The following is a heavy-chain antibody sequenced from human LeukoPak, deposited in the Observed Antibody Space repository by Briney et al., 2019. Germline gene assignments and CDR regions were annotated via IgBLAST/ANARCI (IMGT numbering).Heavy chain of an antibody. CDR1: GFPFSTFL. V-gene: IGHV3-7*01. Sequence: GGSLRLSCEASGFPFSTFLMIWVRQPPGKGLEWVAKIQQDGSGEEYVDSVKGRFTISRDNAKNSLYLQMNSLRVEDTGVYYCARENWYRFDPWGQGTLVTVSS. CDR2: IQQDGSGE. CDR3: ARENWYRFDP. D-gene: IGHD1-1*01. J-gene: IGHJ5*02.